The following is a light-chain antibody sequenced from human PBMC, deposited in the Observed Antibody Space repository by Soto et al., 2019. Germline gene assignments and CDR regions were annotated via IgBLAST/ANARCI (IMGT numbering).Light chain of an antibody. J-gene: IGKJ5*01. Sequence: EIVLTQSPGPLSLSPGERATLSCRASQSVSSTYLAWYQQKPGQAPRLLIYRTSTRATGIPDRFSGSGSGTDFTLTISRLEPEDFAVYYCQQFGSSVTFGQGTRLE. V-gene: IGKV3-20*01. CDR2: RTS. CDR3: QQFGSSVT. CDR1: QSVSSTY.